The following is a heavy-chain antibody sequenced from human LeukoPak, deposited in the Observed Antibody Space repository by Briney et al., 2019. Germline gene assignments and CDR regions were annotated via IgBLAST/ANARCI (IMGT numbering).Heavy chain of an antibody. V-gene: IGHV3-64*01. CDR1: GFTFSSYA. CDR3: AREAPSSGDDY. CDR2: ISSNGGST. J-gene: IGHJ4*02. Sequence: PGGSLRLSCAASGFTFSSYAMHWVRQAPGKGLEYVSAISSNGGSTYYANSVKGRFTISRDNSKNTLYLQMGSLRAEDMAVYYCAREAPSSGDDYWGQGTLVTVSS. D-gene: IGHD3-22*01.